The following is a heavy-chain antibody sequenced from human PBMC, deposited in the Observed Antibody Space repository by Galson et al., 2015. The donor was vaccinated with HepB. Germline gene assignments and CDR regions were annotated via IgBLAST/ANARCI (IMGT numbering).Heavy chain of an antibody. J-gene: IGHJ4*02. CDR3: ARGFRSTIFGVVIGFDY. CDR2: INPSGGST. V-gene: IGHV1-46*01. D-gene: IGHD3-3*01. CDR1: GYTFTSYY. Sequence: SVKVSCKASGYTFTSYYMHWVRQAPGQGLEWMGIINPSGGSTSYAQKFQGRVTMTRDTSTSTVYMELSSLRSEDTAVYYCARGFRSTIFGVVIGFDYWGQGTLVTVSS.